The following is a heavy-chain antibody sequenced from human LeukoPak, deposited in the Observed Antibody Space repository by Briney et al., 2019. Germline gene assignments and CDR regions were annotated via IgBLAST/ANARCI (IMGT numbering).Heavy chain of an antibody. J-gene: IGHJ4*02. CDR2: ISYDGSNK. V-gene: IGHV3-30*04. CDR1: GFTFSSYA. Sequence: PGRSLRLSCAASGFTFSSYAMHWVRQAPGKGLEWVAVISYDGSNKYSADSVKGRFTISRDNSKNTLYLQMNSPRAEDTAVYYCARGYCGGDCLDYWGQGTLVTVSS. CDR3: ARGYCGGDCLDY. D-gene: IGHD2-21*01.